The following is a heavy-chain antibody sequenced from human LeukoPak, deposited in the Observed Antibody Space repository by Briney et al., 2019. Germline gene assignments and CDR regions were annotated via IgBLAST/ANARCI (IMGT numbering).Heavy chain of an antibody. J-gene: IGHJ4*02. CDR1: GFTFSSYE. Sequence: PGGSLRLSCAASGFTFSSYEMNWVRQAPGKGLEWVSYISSSGSTIYYADSVKGRFTNSRDNAKNSLYLQMNSLRAEDTAVYYCASLRQWLEGGDYWGQGTLVTVSS. D-gene: IGHD6-19*01. V-gene: IGHV3-48*03. CDR2: ISSSGSTI. CDR3: ASLRQWLEGGDY.